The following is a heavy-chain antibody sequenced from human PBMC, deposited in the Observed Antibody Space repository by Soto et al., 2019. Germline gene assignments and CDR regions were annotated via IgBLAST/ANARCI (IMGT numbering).Heavy chain of an antibody. Sequence: SVKVSCTASGFTFTSSSLQWVRQARGQRLEWIGWIVVGSGNTNYAQKFQERVTITRDMSTSTAYMELSSLRSEDTAVYYCAAARPHQSIAVAQLDSWGQGTLVTVSS. CDR1: GFTFTSSS. CDR3: AAARPHQSIAVAQLDS. V-gene: IGHV1-58*01. CDR2: IVVGSGNT. D-gene: IGHD6-19*01. J-gene: IGHJ5*01.